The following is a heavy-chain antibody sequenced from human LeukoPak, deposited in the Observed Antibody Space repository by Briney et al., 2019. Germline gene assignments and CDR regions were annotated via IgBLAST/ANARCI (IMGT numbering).Heavy chain of an antibody. CDR2: IDVTTGGS. CDR3: AKVNYYQPYF. Sequence: GGSLRLSCAASGFTLSSYAMSWVRQAPGKGLEWVSTIDVTTGGSYYADSVKGWFTISRDTFQNTLYLRLNSLRVDDTAIYYCAKVNYYQPYFWGQGTLVTVSS. J-gene: IGHJ4*02. D-gene: IGHD2-2*01. CDR1: GFTLSSYA. V-gene: IGHV3-23*01.